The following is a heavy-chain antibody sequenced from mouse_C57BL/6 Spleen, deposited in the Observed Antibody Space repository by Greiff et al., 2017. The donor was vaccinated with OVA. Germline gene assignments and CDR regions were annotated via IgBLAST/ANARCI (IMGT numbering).Heavy chain of an antibody. Sequence: EVKLMESGGGLVKPGGSLKLSCAASGFTFSDYGMHWVRQAPEKGLEWVAYISSGSSTFYYADTVKGRFTISRDNAKNPLFLQLTSLRSADTAMNYCARGDWDGFDYWGQGTTLTVSS. CDR2: ISSGSSTF. V-gene: IGHV5-17*01. D-gene: IGHD4-1*01. CDR3: ARGDWDGFDY. CDR1: GFTFSDYG. J-gene: IGHJ2*01.